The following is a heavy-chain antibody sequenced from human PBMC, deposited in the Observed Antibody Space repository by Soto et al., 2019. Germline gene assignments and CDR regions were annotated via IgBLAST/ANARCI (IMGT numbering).Heavy chain of an antibody. CDR3: AKDLLMTIVVVPAAIVY. D-gene: IGHD2-2*01. V-gene: IGHV3-23*01. CDR2: ISGSGGST. Sequence: GGSLRLSCAASGFTFSSYAMSWVRQAPGKGLEWVSAISGSGGSTYYADSVKGRFTISRDNSKNTLYLQMNSLRAEDTAVYYCAKDLLMTIVVVPAAIVYWGQGTLVTVSS. CDR1: GFTFSSYA. J-gene: IGHJ4*02.